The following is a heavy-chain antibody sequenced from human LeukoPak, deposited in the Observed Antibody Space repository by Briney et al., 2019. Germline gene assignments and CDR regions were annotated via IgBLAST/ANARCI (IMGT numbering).Heavy chain of an antibody. CDR3: AYINRLQSFDY. CDR1: GFSLSTRGVG. J-gene: IGHJ4*02. D-gene: IGHD1-14*01. CDR2: IYWNDDK. V-gene: IGHV2-5*01. Sequence: SGPTLVNPPQTLTLTCTFSGFSLSTRGVGVGWIRQPPGKALEWLALIYWNDDKRYSPSLKSRLTITKDTPKNQVVLTMTNMDPVDTATYYCAYINRLQSFDYWGQGTLVTVSS.